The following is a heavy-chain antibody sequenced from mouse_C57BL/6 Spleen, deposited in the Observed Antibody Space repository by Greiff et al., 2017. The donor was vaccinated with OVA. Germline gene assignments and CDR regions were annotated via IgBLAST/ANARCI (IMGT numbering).Heavy chain of an antibody. CDR1: GFNIKDDY. D-gene: IGHD2-5*01. V-gene: IGHV14-4*01. CDR2: IDPENGDT. CDR3: TTEGAYSNYDAMDY. Sequence: EVQLQQSGAELVRPGASVKLSCTASGFNIKDDYMHWVKQRPEQGLEWIGWIDPENGDTEYASKFQGKATITADTSSNTAYLQLSSLTSEDTAVYYCTTEGAYSNYDAMDYWGQGTSVTVSS. J-gene: IGHJ4*01.